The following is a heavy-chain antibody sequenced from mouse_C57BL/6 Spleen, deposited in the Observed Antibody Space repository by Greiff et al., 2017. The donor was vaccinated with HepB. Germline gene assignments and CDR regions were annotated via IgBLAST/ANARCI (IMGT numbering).Heavy chain of an antibody. D-gene: IGHD1-1*01. CDR2: IYPGDGDT. CDR3: ARGITTVVEGYAMDY. Sequence: QVQLKESGPELVKPGASVKISCKASGYAFSSSWMNWVKQRPGKGLEWIGRIYPGDGDTNYNGKFKGKATLTADKSSSTAYMQLSSLTSEDSAVYFCARGITTVVEGYAMDYWGQGTSVTVSS. CDR1: GYAFSSSW. V-gene: IGHV1-82*01. J-gene: IGHJ4*01.